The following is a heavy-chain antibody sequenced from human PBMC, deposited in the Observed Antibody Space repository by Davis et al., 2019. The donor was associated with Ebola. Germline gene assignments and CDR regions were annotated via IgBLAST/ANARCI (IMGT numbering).Heavy chain of an antibody. Sequence: GGSLRLSCAASGFTFSTYYITWVRQAPGKGLEWVATIPHVGSEKYYVDSVYGRFTSSRDNGKNSVYLQMNSLRAEDTAVYYCARDGAGLDVWGKGTTVTVSS. CDR1: GFTFSTYY. V-gene: IGHV3-7*01. CDR3: ARDGAGLDV. J-gene: IGHJ6*04. D-gene: IGHD3-16*01. CDR2: IPHVGSEK.